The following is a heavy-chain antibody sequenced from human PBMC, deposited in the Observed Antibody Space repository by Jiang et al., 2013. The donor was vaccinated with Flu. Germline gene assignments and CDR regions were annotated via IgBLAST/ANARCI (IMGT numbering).Heavy chain of an antibody. V-gene: IGHV4-59*08. D-gene: IGHD6-19*01. CDR1: GGSISSYY. CDR2: IYYSGST. J-gene: IGHJ4*02. Sequence: LLKPSETLSLTCTVSGGSISSYYWSWIRQPPGKGLEWIGYIYYSGSTNYNPSLKSRVTISVDTSKNQFSLKLSSVTAADTAVYYCARRIARVVAGRGTSGAFDYWGQGTLVTVSS. CDR3: ARRIARVVAGRGTSGAFDY.